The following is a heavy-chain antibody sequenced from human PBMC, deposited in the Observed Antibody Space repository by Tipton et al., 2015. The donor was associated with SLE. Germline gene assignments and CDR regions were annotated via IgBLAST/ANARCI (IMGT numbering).Heavy chain of an antibody. J-gene: IGHJ1*01. CDR1: GDSVSSNSAA. D-gene: IGHD2-2*02. CDR3: ARGFLYDGFQV. V-gene: IGHV6-1*01. Sequence: GLVKPSQTPSLTCAISGDSVSSNSAAWNWIRRSPSRGLEWLGRTYYMSKWYNDYAVSVKSRIIINPDTSKNQFSLQLTSVTPEDTAVYYCARGFLYDGFQVWGQGNLVTVSS. CDR2: TYYMSKWYN.